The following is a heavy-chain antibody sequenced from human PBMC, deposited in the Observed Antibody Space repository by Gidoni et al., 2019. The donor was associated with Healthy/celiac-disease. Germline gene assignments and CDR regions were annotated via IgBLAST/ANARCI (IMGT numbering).Heavy chain of an antibody. CDR1: GFTFSSYA. CDR2: ISGSGGST. Sequence: EVQLLESGGGLVQPGGSLRLSCAASGFTFSSYAMSWVRQAPGKGLEWVSAISGSGGSTYYADSVKGRFTISRDNYKNTLYLQMNSLRAEDTAVYYCAKDYYDSSGYYAAFDIWGQGTMVTVSS. J-gene: IGHJ3*02. V-gene: IGHV3-23*01. CDR3: AKDYYDSSGYYAAFDI. D-gene: IGHD3-22*01.